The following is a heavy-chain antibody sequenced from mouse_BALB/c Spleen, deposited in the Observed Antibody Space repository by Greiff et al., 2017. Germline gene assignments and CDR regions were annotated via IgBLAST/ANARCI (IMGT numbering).Heavy chain of an antibody. CDR3: ARLYYDYDGYAMDY. D-gene: IGHD2-4*01. Sequence: EVHLVESGGGLVKPGGSLKLSCAASGFTFSDYYMYWVRQTPEKRLEWVATISDGGSYTYYPDSVKGRFTISRDNAKNNLYLQMSSLKSEDTAMYYCARLYYDYDGYAMDYWGQGTSVTVSS. V-gene: IGHV5-4*02. CDR1: GFTFSDYY. CDR2: ISDGGSYT. J-gene: IGHJ4*01.